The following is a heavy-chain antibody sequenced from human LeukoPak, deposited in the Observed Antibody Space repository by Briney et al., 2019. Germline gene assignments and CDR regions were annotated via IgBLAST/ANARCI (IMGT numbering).Heavy chain of an antibody. Sequence: GGSLRLSCAASGFTVSSNYMSWVRQAPGKGLEWVSVIYSGGSTYYADSVKGRFTISRDNSKNTLYLQMNSLRAEDTAVYYCARLGAGSGSPYYFDYWGQGTLVTVSS. CDR1: GFTVSSNY. CDR2: IYSGGST. CDR3: ARLGAGSGSPYYFDY. J-gene: IGHJ4*02. D-gene: IGHD3-10*01. V-gene: IGHV3-66*01.